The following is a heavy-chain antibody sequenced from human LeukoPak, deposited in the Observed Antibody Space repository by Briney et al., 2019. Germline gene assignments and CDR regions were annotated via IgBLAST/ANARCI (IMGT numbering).Heavy chain of an antibody. CDR3: TGRGITASRIDY. CDR1: DYTFPSHG. D-gene: IGHD6-13*01. CDR2: ISASNGNT. Sequence: ASVKVSCKASDYTFPSHGLSWVRQASGQGLEWMGWISASNGNTDYAQKFQGRLTMTTDASTKTAYVELRSLRSDDTAMYYCTGRGITASRIDYWGQGTLVTVSS. V-gene: IGHV1-18*01. J-gene: IGHJ4*02.